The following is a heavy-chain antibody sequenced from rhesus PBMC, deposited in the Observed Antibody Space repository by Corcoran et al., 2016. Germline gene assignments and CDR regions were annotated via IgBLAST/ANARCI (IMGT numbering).Heavy chain of an antibody. J-gene: IGHJ4*01. CDR3: ARRLSTVTLSYFDY. CDR2: IYAGSGGT. V-gene: IGHV4S7*01. D-gene: IGHD5-36*01. CDR1: GYSISRGYY. Sequence: QVQLQESGPGLVKPSETLSLTCAVSGYSISRGYYWGWIRQPPGKGLEWIGIIYAGSGGTSYNPTLTSRVTMSTDTYKNQFSLQLSSVTAADTAVYYCARRLSTVTLSYFDYWGQGVLVTVSS.